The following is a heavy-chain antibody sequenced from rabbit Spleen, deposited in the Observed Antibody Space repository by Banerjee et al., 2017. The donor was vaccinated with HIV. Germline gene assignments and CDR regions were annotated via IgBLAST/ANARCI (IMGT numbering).Heavy chain of an antibody. CDR1: GVSFSSGYD. CDR2: IYTGNSKT. D-gene: IGHD8-1*01. Sequence: QQLVESGGGLVKPGASLTLTCKASGVSFSSGYDMCWVRQAPGKGLEWLACIYTGNSKTYYAIWAKGRFTISKTSSTTVTLQMTSLTVADPATYFCARDAGRGDYIDGVFNLCGQGTLVTVS. J-gene: IGHJ4*01. CDR3: ARDAGRGDYIDGVFNL. V-gene: IGHV1S40*01.